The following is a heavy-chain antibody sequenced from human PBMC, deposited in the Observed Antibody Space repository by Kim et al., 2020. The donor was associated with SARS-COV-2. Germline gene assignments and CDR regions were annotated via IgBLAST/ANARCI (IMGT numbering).Heavy chain of an antibody. J-gene: IGHJ6*01. CDR3: ARGRGRYSYGLRYYYYYG. D-gene: IGHD5-18*01. Sequence: SETLSLTCAVYGGSFSGYYWSWIRQPPGKGLEWIGEINHSGSTNYNPSLKSRVTISVDTSKNQFSLKLSSVTAADTAVYYCARGRGRYSYGLRYYYYYG. CDR2: INHSGST. V-gene: IGHV4-34*01. CDR1: GGSFSGYY.